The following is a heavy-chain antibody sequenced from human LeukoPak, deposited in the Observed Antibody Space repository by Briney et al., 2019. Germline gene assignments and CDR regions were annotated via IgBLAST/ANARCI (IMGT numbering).Heavy chain of an antibody. J-gene: IGHJ1*01. Sequence: PSETLSLTCTISGGSISSYYWSWIRQPPGKGLEWIGYIYYSGSTYYNPSLKSRVTISVDTSKNQFSLKLSSVTAADTAVYYCARDYGDYGYFRHWGQGTLVTVSS. CDR3: ARDYGDYGYFRH. CDR1: GGSISSYY. D-gene: IGHD4-17*01. CDR2: IYYSGST. V-gene: IGHV4-59*01.